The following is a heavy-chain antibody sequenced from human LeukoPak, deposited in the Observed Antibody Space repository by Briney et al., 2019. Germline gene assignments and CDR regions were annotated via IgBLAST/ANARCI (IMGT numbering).Heavy chain of an antibody. Sequence: SETLSLTXTVSGGSISSYYWSWIRQPAGKGLEWIGRIYTSGSTNYNPSLKSRVTMSVDTSKNQFSLKLSSVTAADTAVYYCARVGAAVAAHTYYYYYMDVWGKGTTVTVSS. CDR3: ARVGAAVAAHTYYYYYMDV. V-gene: IGHV4-4*07. J-gene: IGHJ6*03. CDR1: GGSISSYY. CDR2: IYTSGST. D-gene: IGHD6-19*01.